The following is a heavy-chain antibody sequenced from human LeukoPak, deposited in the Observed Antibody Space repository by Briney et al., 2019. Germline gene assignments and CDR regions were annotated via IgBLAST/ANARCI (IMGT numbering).Heavy chain of an antibody. V-gene: IGHV4-4*02. CDR1: GGSISGIYR. Sequence: SGTLTLTCAVSGGSISGIYRWSWVRQPPGKGLEWIGEIYHSGSTNYNPSLRSRVTISVDKSKNQFSLKLRSVTAADTAVYFCARDKSGWVNGFDASSQGSLVTVSS. CDR2: IYHSGST. D-gene: IGHD6-19*01. J-gene: IGHJ5*02. CDR3: ARDKSGWVNGFDA.